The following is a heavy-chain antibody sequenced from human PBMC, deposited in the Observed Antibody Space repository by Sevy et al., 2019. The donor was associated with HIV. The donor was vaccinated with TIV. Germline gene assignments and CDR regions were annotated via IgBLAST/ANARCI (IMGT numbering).Heavy chain of an antibody. D-gene: IGHD6-19*01. J-gene: IGHJ4*02. CDR1: GFSFSGYG. CDR3: ARERIAVAGMGYYFDF. CDR2: IWYDGINK. V-gene: IGHV3-33*01. Sequence: GGSLRLSCAASGFSFSGYGMHWVRQAPGKGLEWVAVIWYDGINKEYKDSVKGRYTISRDNSKNTLYLQMNSLRAEDPAVYYCARERIAVAGMGYYFDFWGQGTLVTVSS.